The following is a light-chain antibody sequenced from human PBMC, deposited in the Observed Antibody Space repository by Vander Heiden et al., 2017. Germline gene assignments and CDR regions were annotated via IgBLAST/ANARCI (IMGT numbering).Light chain of an antibody. CDR2: KAS. CDR3: QQDDSSPWT. V-gene: IGKV1-5*03. CDR1: QSISVW. J-gene: IGKJ1*01. Sequence: DIQMTQSPSTLSASVGDRVTITCRASQSISVWLAWYQQKPGKAPILLIYKASNWESGVPSRFSGSGSGAEFTLPISSLQPDYFATYHCQQDDSSPWTFGHGTKVEVK.